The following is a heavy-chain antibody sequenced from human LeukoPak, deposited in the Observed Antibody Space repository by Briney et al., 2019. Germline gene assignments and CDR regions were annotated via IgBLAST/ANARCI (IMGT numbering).Heavy chain of an antibody. CDR3: AIPGSYYSVTDFDY. CDR1: GGTFSSYA. CDR2: IIPIFGTA. V-gene: IGHV1-69*13. D-gene: IGHD1-26*01. Sequence: ASVKVSCKASGGTFSSYAISRVRQAPGQGLEWMGGIIPIFGTANYAQKFQGRGTITADESTSTAYMELSSLRSEDTAVYYCAIPGSYYSVTDFDYWGQGPLVTVSS. J-gene: IGHJ4*02.